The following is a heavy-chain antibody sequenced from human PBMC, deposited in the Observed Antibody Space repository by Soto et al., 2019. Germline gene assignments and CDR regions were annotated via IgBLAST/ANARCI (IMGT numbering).Heavy chain of an antibody. J-gene: IGHJ6*01. CDR2: IVVGSGNT. CDR1: GFTFTSSA. V-gene: IGHV1-58*01. Sequence: SVKVSFKASGFTFTSSAVQWVRQARGQRLEWIGWIVVGSGNTNYAQKFQERVTITRDMSTSTAYMELSSLRSEDTAVYYCAAERYYDSSGLYGMDVWGQATTVTVSS. D-gene: IGHD3-22*01. CDR3: AAERYYDSSGLYGMDV.